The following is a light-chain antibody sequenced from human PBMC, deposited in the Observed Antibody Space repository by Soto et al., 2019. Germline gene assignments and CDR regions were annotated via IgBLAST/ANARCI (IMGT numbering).Light chain of an antibody. J-gene: IGKJ4*01. CDR1: QGISSY. Sequence: DIQLTQSPSFLSASVGDRVTITCRASQGISSYLAWYQQKPGKAPKLLIYPASTLQSGVPSRFSGSGSGTEFTLTISSLQPEDFATYYCQQLNSYPFLTFGGGTKVEIK. CDR3: QQLNSYPFLT. V-gene: IGKV1-9*01. CDR2: PAS.